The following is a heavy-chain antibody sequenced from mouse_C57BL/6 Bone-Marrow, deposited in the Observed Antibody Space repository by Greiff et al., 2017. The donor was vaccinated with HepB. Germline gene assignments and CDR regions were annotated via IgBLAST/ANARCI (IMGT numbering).Heavy chain of an antibody. CDR3: ARARYYYGSSYYFDY. CDR2: IDPSDSET. V-gene: IGHV1-52*01. CDR1: GYTFTSYW. D-gene: IGHD1-1*01. Sequence: QVQLQQPGAELVRPGSSVKLSCKASGYTFTSYWMHWVKQRPIQGLEWIGNIDPSDSETHYNQKFKDKATLTVDKSSSTAYMQLSGLTSEDSAVYYCARARYYYGSSYYFDYWGQGTTLTVSS. J-gene: IGHJ2*01.